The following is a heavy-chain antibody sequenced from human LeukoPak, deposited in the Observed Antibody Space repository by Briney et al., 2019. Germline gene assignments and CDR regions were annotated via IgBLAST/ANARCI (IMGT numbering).Heavy chain of an antibody. V-gene: IGHV3-21*01. CDR2: ISSTSSYI. CDR3: MVTHPQHYYFDY. CDR1: GFTVSSKY. D-gene: IGHD2-21*02. J-gene: IGHJ4*02. Sequence: PGGSLRLSCAASGFTVSSKYMSWVRQAPGKGLEWVSSISSTSSYIYYADSVKGRFTISRDNAKNSLYLQMNSLRAEDTAVYRCMVTHPQHYYFDYWGQGTLVTVSS.